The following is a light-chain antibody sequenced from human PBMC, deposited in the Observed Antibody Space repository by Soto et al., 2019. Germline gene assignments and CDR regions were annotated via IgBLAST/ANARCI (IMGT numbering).Light chain of an antibody. Sequence: DIQMTQSPYTLSASVGDSVTITCRASQSVSGWLAWYQQEPGEAPKLLIYAASTLQSGVPSRFSGSGSGTEFTLTISSLQPEDFATYYCQQLNSYPPLTFGGGTKVDIK. CDR3: QQLNSYPPLT. J-gene: IGKJ4*01. CDR2: AAS. V-gene: IGKV1-5*01. CDR1: QSVSGW.